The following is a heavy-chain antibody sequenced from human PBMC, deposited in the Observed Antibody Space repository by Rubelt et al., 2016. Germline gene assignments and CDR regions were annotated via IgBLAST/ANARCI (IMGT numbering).Heavy chain of an antibody. CDR2: IIPILGIA. Sequence: QVQLVQSGAEVKKPGSSVKVSCKASGGTFSSYAISWVRQAPGQGLEWMGRIIPILGIANYAQKFQGRVTITADKSTSTAYMELSSLRSEDTAVYYCARDQSSGYYYGDAFDIWGQGTMVTVSS. J-gene: IGHJ3*02. CDR1: GGTFSSYA. V-gene: IGHV1-69*04. D-gene: IGHD3-22*01. CDR3: ARDQSSGYYYGDAFDI.